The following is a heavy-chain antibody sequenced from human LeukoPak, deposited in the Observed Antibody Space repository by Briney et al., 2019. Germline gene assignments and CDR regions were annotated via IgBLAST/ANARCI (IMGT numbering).Heavy chain of an antibody. CDR1: GYTFTRYY. CDR3: ARVSGSYDFWSGYYPNDAFDI. CDR2: IIPILGIA. Sequence: SVKVSCKASGYTFTRYYMHWVRQAPGQGLEWMGRIIPILGIANYAQKFQGRVTITADKSTSTAYMELSSLRSEDTAVYYCARVSGSYDFWSGYYPNDAFDIWGQGTMVTVFS. V-gene: IGHV1-69*04. J-gene: IGHJ3*02. D-gene: IGHD3-3*01.